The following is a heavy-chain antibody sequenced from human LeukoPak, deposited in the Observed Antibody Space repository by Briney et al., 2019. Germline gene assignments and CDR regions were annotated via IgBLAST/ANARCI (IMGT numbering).Heavy chain of an antibody. J-gene: IGHJ5*02. CDR1: GGSFSGYY. V-gene: IGHV4-34*01. Sequence: SETLSLTCAVYGGSFSGYYWSWIRQSPGKGLEWIGEINHSGSTNYNPSLKSRVTISVDTSKNQFSLKLSSVTAADTAVYYCARGANCSGGSCYPDTRFDPWGQGTLVTVSS. D-gene: IGHD2-15*01. CDR3: ARGANCSGGSCYPDTRFDP. CDR2: INHSGST.